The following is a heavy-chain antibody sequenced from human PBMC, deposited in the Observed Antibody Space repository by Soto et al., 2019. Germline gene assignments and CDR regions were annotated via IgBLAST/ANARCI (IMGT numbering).Heavy chain of an antibody. D-gene: IGHD2-2*01. Sequence: PGGSLRLSCAASGFTFSSYAMSWVRQAPGKGLEWVSAIRGSGGTTNYADSVKGRFTISRDNSKNTLYLQMNSLRAEDTAVYYCAKARTFTSQDYWGQGTLVTVSS. CDR2: IRGSGGTT. V-gene: IGHV3-23*01. CDR3: AKARTFTSQDY. CDR1: GFTFSSYA. J-gene: IGHJ4*02.